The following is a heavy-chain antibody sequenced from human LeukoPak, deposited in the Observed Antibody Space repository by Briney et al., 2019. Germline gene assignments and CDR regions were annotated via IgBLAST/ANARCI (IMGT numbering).Heavy chain of an antibody. CDR1: GFTFSSYA. V-gene: IGHV3-23*01. CDR3: AKNTAMAWYYFDY. Sequence: GGSLRLSCAASGFTFSSYAMSWVRRAPGKGLEWVSAISGSGGSTYYADSVKGRFTISRDNSKNTLYLQMNSLRAEDTAVYYCAKNTAMAWYYFDYWGQGTLVTVSS. D-gene: IGHD5-18*01. J-gene: IGHJ4*02. CDR2: ISGSGGST.